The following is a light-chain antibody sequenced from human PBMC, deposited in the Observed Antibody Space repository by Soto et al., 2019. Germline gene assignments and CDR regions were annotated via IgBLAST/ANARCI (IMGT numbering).Light chain of an antibody. CDR1: QSVSSN. J-gene: IGKJ2*01. Sequence: EIVMTQSPATLSGCPGERATISCRASQSVSSNLAWYQHKPGQAPRLLIYDASIRATGIPARFSGSGSGTEFTLTISSLQSEDFAVYYCQQYNNWPRTFGQGTKVEIK. V-gene: IGKV3D-15*01. CDR3: QQYNNWPRT. CDR2: DAS.